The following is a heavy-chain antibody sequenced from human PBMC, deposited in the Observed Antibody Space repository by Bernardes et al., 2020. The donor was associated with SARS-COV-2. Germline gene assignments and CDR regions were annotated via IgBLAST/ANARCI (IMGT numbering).Heavy chain of an antibody. J-gene: IGHJ4*02. CDR3: VRGGGTD. CDR2: IENSQVGGYP. D-gene: IGHD2-15*01. V-gene: IGHV3-53*01. Sequence: GGSLRLSCAASGLSVSGYYMSWVRQVPGKGLECVSVIENSQVGGYPYYADSVKGRFTISRDKSKNTVYLQMNSLRAEDTALYYCVRGGGTDWGQGTLVTVSS. CDR1: GLSVSGYY.